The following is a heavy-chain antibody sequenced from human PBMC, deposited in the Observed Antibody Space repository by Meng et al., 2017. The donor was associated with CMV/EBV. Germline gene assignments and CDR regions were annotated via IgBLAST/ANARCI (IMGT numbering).Heavy chain of an antibody. V-gene: IGHV4-61*01. J-gene: IGHJ5*02. CDR3: ARCTNYFDP. D-gene: IGHD4/OR15-4a*01. CDR1: GGSVSSCSYY. CDR2: IYHSGST. Sequence: QVQLQESGPGLVKPSETLSLTCSVSGGSVSSCSYYWTWIRQPPGKGLEWIGYIYHSGSTNYNPSLKSRVTISVDASRDQFSLRLSSVTAADTAVYYCARCTNYFDPWGQGTLVTVSS.